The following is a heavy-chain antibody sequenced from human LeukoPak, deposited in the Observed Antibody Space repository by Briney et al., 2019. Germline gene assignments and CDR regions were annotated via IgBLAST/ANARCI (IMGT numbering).Heavy chain of an antibody. CDR3: AKDLCLSGWYANFDS. D-gene: IGHD6-19*01. Sequence: GRSLRLFCAVSRFTFSTFGFLWVRQAPGKGLEWVAVTSFDGTNKYYADSVKGRFTISRDNSKNTLYLQMSRLRAEDTAVYYCAKDLCLSGWYANFDSWGQGTLVTVSS. CDR1: RFTFSTFG. J-gene: IGHJ4*02. V-gene: IGHV3-30*18. CDR2: TSFDGTNK.